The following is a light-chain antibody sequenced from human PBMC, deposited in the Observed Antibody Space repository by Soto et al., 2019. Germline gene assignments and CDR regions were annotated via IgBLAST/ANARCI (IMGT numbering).Light chain of an antibody. V-gene: IGKV1-9*01. J-gene: IGKJ1*01. CDR2: AAS. Sequence: IQLTQSPSSLSASVGDRVTITCRASQGINTFLAWYQQKAGKAPKLLIYAASTLQSGVPSRFSGSGSGTEFTLTISSLQPEDFATYYCQQSYSSPPTFGQGTKV. CDR3: QQSYSSPPT. CDR1: QGINTF.